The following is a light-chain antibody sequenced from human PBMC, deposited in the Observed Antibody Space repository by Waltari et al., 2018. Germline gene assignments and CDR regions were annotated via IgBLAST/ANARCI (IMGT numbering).Light chain of an antibody. CDR1: HNVLYRSNNKKY. CDR3: QQYYTTPHT. J-gene: IGKJ2*01. Sequence: DIVMTQSPESLAVSLSERATINFKSNHNVLYRSNNKKYLAWYQHKPGQPPKLLIYWTSTRESGVPDRFSGSGSGTDFTLTISSLQAEDVAVYYCQQYYTTPHTFGQGTKLEIK. V-gene: IGKV4-1*01. CDR2: WTS.